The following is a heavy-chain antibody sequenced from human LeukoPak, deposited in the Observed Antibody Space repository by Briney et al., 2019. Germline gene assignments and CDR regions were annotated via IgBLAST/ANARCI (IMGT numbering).Heavy chain of an antibody. D-gene: IGHD3-22*01. Sequence: GGSLRLSCAASGFTFSSYGMHWVRQAPGKGLEWVAFIRYDGSNKYYADSVKGRFTISRDNSKNTLYPQMNSLRAEDTAVYYCAKDAGYYDSSGYIDIWGQGTMVTVSS. CDR1: GFTFSSYG. CDR2: IRYDGSNK. J-gene: IGHJ3*02. V-gene: IGHV3-30*02. CDR3: AKDAGYYDSSGYIDI.